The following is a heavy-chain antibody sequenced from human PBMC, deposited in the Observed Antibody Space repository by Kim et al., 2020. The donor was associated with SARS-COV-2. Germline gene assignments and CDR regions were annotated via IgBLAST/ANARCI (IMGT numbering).Heavy chain of an antibody. CDR2: ISSSGTTI. CDR3: AREVIYDYYYYAMDV. V-gene: IGHV3-11*04. J-gene: IGHJ6*02. CDR1: GFTFSDYY. Sequence: GGSLRLSCAASGFTFSDYYMYWIRQAPGKGLEWVSYISSSGTTIYYADSVKGRFTISRDNAKNSLYLQMNSLRPEDSAFYHCAREVIYDYYYYAMDVWGQVTTVTVSS. D-gene: IGHD3-16*02.